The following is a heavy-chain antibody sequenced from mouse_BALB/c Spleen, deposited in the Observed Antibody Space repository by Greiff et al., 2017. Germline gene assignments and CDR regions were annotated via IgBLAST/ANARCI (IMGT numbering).Heavy chain of an antibody. D-gene: IGHD1-1*01. CDR2: IDPANGNT. V-gene: IGHV14-3*02. CDR1: GFNIKDTY. J-gene: IGHJ4*01. Sequence: EVQRVESGAELVKPGASVKLSCTASGFNIKDTYMHWVKQRPEQGLEWIGRIDPANGNTKYDPKFQGKATITADTSSNTAYLQLSSLTSEDTAVYYCARWFTTVVASPYYAMDYWGQGTSVTVSS. CDR3: ARWFTTVVASPYYAMDY.